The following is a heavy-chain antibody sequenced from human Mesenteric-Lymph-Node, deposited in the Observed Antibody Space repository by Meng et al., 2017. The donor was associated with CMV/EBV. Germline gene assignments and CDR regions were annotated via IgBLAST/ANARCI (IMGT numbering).Heavy chain of an antibody. CDR2: MNPNSGNT. V-gene: IGHV1-8*03. CDR1: GYTFTGYY. Sequence: ASVKVSCKASGYTFTGYYMHWVRQATGQGLEWMGWMNPNSGNTGYAQKFQGRVTITRNTSISTAYMELSSLRSEDTAVYYCARSDYGDYDYWGQGTLVTVSS. J-gene: IGHJ4*02. CDR3: ARSDYGDYDY. D-gene: IGHD4-17*01.